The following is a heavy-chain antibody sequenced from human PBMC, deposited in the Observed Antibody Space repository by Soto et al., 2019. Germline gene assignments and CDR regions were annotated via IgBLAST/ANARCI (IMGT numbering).Heavy chain of an antibody. Sequence: EVQLVESGGGVVQPGGSLRLSCAASGFTFSSYAMNWVRQAPGQGLEWVSYMSSSGSTIYYEDSVKGRFTISRDNAQDSLYQQRNRLGAQDKAFYYCGRDHKGGYYDYGRDVWGQGTTVTVSS. CDR1: GFTFSSYA. CDR2: MSSSGSTI. J-gene: IGHJ6*02. D-gene: IGHD3-16*01. V-gene: IGHV3-48*03. CDR3: GRDHKGGYYDYGRDV.